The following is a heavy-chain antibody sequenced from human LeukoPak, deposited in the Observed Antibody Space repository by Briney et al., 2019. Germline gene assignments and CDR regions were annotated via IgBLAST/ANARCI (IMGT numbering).Heavy chain of an antibody. CDR1: GFTFSGYA. Sequence: GGSLRLSCAASGFTFSGYAMSWVRQAPGKGLEWVSAISGSGGSTYYADSVKGRFTISRDNPKNTLYLQMNSLRAEDTAVYYCAKDQDIVVVVAVFDPWGQGTLVTVSS. CDR2: ISGSGGST. V-gene: IGHV3-23*01. CDR3: AKDQDIVVVVAVFDP. D-gene: IGHD2-15*01. J-gene: IGHJ5*02.